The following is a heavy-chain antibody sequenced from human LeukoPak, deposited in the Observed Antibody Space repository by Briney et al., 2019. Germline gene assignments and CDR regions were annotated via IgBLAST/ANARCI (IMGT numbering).Heavy chain of an antibody. Sequence: GGSLRLSCAASGFTFTSYAMHWVRQAPGKGLEWVAFIRYDGSNKYYADSGKGRFTISRHHCKNTLYLQMNSLLAEDTAVYYCAKEGRGYDDDAFDIWGQGTMVTVSS. CDR2: IRYDGSNK. CDR3: AKEGRGYDDDAFDI. CDR1: GFTFTSYA. V-gene: IGHV3-30*02. J-gene: IGHJ3*02. D-gene: IGHD5-12*01.